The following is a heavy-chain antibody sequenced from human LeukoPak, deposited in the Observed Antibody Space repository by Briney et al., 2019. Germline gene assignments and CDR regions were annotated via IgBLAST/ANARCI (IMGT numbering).Heavy chain of an antibody. CDR3: ASSIQLWLQVRFDY. V-gene: IGHV3-53*01. CDR1: GFIVSSNY. Sequence: PGGSLRLSCAVSGFIVSSNYMSWVRQAPGKGLEWVSVIYIGDTTYYAESVKGRFTISRDNSKNTVYLQMSDLRDEDTAVYYCASSIQLWLQVRFDYWGQGTLVTVSS. CDR2: IYIGDTT. D-gene: IGHD5-18*01. J-gene: IGHJ4*02.